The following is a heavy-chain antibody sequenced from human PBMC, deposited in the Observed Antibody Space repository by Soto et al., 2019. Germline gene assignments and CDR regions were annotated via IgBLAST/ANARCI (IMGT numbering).Heavy chain of an antibody. CDR2: IYYSGST. D-gene: IGHD6-13*01. V-gene: IGHV4-59*01. Sequence: SETLSLTCTVSGGFISSYYWSWSRQPPGKGLEWIGYIYYSGSTNYNPSLKSRVTISVDTSKNQFSLKLSSVTAADTAVYYCARLSPSDSSSWFFDYWGQGNLVTVSS. CDR3: ARLSPSDSSSWFFDY. CDR1: GGFISSYY. J-gene: IGHJ4*02.